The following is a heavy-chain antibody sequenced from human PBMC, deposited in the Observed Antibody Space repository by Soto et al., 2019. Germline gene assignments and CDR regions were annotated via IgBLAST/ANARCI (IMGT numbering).Heavy chain of an antibody. V-gene: IGHV4-34*01. D-gene: IGHD6-13*01. CDR3: ARAVSIADV. J-gene: IGHJ6*02. Sequence: SETLSLTCAVYGGSFRGFYWSWIRQPPGKGLEWIGEINDSGSTNYNPSLKSRVTISVDTSKNQFSLKLSSVTAADTAVYYCARAVSIADVWGQGTTVTVSS. CDR2: INDSGST. CDR1: GGSFRGFY.